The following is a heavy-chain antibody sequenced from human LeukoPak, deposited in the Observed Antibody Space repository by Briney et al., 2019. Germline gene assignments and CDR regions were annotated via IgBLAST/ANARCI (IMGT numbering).Heavy chain of an antibody. J-gene: IGHJ5*02. D-gene: IGHD3-3*01. CDR1: GYTFTGYY. V-gene: IGHV1-2*02. CDR3: ARFRFLECRVRGAFDP. CDR2: INPNSGGT. Sequence: GASVKVSCKASGYTFTGYYMHWVRQAPGQGLEWMGWINPNSGGTNYAQKFQGRVTMTRDTSISTAYMELSRLRSDDTAVYYCARFRFLECRVRGAFDPWGQGTLVTVSS.